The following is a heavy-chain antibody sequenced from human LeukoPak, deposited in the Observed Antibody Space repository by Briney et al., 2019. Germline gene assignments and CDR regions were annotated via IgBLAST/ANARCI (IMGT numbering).Heavy chain of an antibody. D-gene: IGHD2-2*01. CDR2: IYYSGST. V-gene: IGHV4-59*01. CDR3: ARGCSSTSCWGYYFDY. J-gene: IGHJ4*02. CDR1: GGSISSYY. Sequence: SETLSLTCTVSGGSISSYYWSWIRQPPGKGLEWIGYIYYSGSTNYNHSLKSRVTISVDTSKNQFSLRLSSVTAADTAVYYCARGCSSTSCWGYYFDYWGQGTLVTVSS.